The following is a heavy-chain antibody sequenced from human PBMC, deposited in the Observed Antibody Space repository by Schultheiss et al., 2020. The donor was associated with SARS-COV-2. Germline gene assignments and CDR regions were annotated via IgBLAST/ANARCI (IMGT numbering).Heavy chain of an antibody. D-gene: IGHD6-6*01. CDR3: ARGYSSSFRYFDY. V-gene: IGHV3-30*03. J-gene: IGHJ4*02. Sequence: GGSLRLSCAASGFTFSSYGMHWVRQAPGKGLEWVAGISYDGSNKYYADSVKGRFTISRDNSKNTLYLQMNSLRAEDTAMYYCARGYSSSFRYFDYWGQGTLVTVSS. CDR2: ISYDGSNK. CDR1: GFTFSSYG.